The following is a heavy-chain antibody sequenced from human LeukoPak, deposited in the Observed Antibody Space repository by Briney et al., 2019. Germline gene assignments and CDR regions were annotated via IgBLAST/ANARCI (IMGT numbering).Heavy chain of an antibody. CDR3: ARHSSGWYGDY. CDR2: IYYSGST. Sequence: SETLSLTCAVYGGSFSGYYWSWIRQPPGKGLEWIGSIYYSGSTYYNPSLKSRVTISVDTSKNQFSLKLSSVTAADTAVYYCARHSSGWYGDYWGQGTLVTVSS. J-gene: IGHJ4*02. CDR1: GGSFSGYY. D-gene: IGHD6-19*01. V-gene: IGHV4-34*01.